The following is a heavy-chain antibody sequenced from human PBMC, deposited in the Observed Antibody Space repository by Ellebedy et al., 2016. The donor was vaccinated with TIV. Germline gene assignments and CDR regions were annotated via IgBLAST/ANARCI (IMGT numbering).Heavy chain of an antibody. J-gene: IGHJ4*02. Sequence: SETLSLTXTVSGGSISSSSYTWNWIRQPPGKGLEWIGTLYFSESTYYSPSLKSRVTISIDTSKNQFSLKLSSVTAADTAVYYCTRGRYHDYSNFYWGQGTLVTVSS. CDR1: GGSISSSSYT. D-gene: IGHD4-11*01. CDR2: LYFSEST. CDR3: TRGRYHDYSNFY. V-gene: IGHV4-39*01.